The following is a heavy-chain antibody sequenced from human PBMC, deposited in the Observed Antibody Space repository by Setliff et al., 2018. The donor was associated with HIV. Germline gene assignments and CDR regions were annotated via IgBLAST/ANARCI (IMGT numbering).Heavy chain of an antibody. CDR3: AREYHIEATYTRLANYFDS. CDR1: GYTFTSDH. D-gene: IGHD6-19*01. J-gene: IGHJ4*02. CDR2: INPNDGAT. V-gene: IGHV1-46*01. Sequence: ASVKVSCKASGYTFTSDHLHWVRQAPGQGLEWMGMINPNDGATTYAQNFEGRVTMTRDTSTNTVYMELRSLTSEDTAVFYCAREYHIEATYTRLANYFDSWGQGTLVTVSS.